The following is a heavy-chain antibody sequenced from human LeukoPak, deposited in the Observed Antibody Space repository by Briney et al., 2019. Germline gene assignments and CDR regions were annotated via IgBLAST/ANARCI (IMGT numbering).Heavy chain of an antibody. D-gene: IGHD6-19*01. CDR2: INPSGGST. J-gene: IGHJ4*02. CDR1: GYTFTSYY. V-gene: IGHV1-46*01. Sequence: ASVKVSCKASGYTFTSYYMHWVRQAPGQGLEWMGIINPSGGSTSYAQKFQGRVTMTRDMSTSTVYMELSSLRSEDTAVYYCARAESKYSSGWYIVLGYWGQGTLVTVSS. CDR3: ARAESKYSSGWYIVLGY.